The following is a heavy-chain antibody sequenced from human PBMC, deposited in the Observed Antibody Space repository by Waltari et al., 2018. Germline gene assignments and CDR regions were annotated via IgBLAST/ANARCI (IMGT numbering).Heavy chain of an antibody. CDR1: GGSISSSSYY. CDR3: ARLWPYSGSLSWFDI. CDR2: IYYSGST. Sequence: QLQLQESGPGLVKPSETLSLTCTVSGGSISSSSYYWGWIRQPPGKGLEWIGSIYYSGSTYYNPSLKSRVTISVDTSKNQFSLKLSSVTAADTAVYYCARLWPYSGSLSWFDIWGQGTMVTVSS. D-gene: IGHD1-26*01. V-gene: IGHV4-39*01. J-gene: IGHJ3*02.